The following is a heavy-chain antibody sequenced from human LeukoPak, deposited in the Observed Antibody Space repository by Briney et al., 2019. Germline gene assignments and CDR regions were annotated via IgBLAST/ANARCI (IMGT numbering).Heavy chain of an antibody. CDR2: IHSSGST. V-gene: IGHV4-4*07. D-gene: IGHD3-22*01. J-gene: IGHJ6*02. Sequence: PSETLSLTCTVSGGSTSNYYWSWIRQPAGKGLEWIGRIHSSGSTNYNPSLKSRVTMSVDTSKNQFSLKLNSVTAADTAVYYCATRSYYDTSGVYGMDVWGQGTTVTVSS. CDR1: GGSTSNYY. CDR3: ATRSYYDTSGVYGMDV.